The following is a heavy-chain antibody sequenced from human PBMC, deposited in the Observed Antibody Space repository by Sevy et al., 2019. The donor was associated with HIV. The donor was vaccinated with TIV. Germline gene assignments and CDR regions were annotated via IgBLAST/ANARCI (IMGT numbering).Heavy chain of an antibody. Sequence: GGSLRLSCAASGFTFSSYSMNWVHQAPGKGLEWVSYISSSSSTIYYADSVKGRFTISRDNAKNSLYLQMNSLRDEDTAVYYCASWTMVRGVIIRTPWGQGTLVTVSS. CDR1: GFTFSSYS. CDR2: ISSSSSTI. CDR3: ASWTMVRGVIIRTP. D-gene: IGHD3-10*01. J-gene: IGHJ5*02. V-gene: IGHV3-48*02.